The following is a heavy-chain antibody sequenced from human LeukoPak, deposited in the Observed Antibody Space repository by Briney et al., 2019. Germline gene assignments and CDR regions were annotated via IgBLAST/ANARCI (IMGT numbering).Heavy chain of an antibody. CDR1: KLTFSSYC. J-gene: IGHJ6*03. Sequence: PGGSLRLSCAASKLTFSSYCMSWVRQAPGKGLERVANIKEDGSEKYYVDSVKGRFNIFRDNAKNSLYLQMNSLRAEDTAVYYCASLFPYYYYMDVWGKGTTVTVSS. CDR2: IKEDGSEK. CDR3: ASLFPYYYYMDV. D-gene: IGHD3-10*02. V-gene: IGHV3-7*01.